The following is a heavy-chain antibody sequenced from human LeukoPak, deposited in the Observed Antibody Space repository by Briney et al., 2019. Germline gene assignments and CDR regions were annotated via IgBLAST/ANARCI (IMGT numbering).Heavy chain of an antibody. D-gene: IGHD1-26*01. J-gene: IGHJ4*02. V-gene: IGHV3-30*02. CDR3: AKVGSGSSHALNFDY. CDR1: GFTFSSYG. CDR2: IRYDGSNK. Sequence: GSLRLSCAASGFTFSSYGMHWVRQAPGKGLEWVAFIRYDGSNKYYADSVKGRFTISRDNSKNTLYLQMNSLRAEDTAVYYCAKVGSGSSHALNFDYWGQGTLVTVSS.